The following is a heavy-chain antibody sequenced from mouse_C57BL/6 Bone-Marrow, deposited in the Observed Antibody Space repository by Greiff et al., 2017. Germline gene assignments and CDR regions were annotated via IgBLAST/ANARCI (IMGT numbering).Heavy chain of an antibody. D-gene: IGHD3-2*02. CDR1: GYTFTSYW. CDR3: ARSCDSSGYVAWFAY. J-gene: IGHJ3*01. V-gene: IGHV1-72*01. Sequence: QVHVKQPGAELVKPGASVKLSCKASGYTFTSYWMHWVKQRPGRGLEWIGRIDPNSGGTKYNEKFKSKATLTVDKPSSTAYMQLSSLTSEDSAVYYCARSCDSSGYVAWFAYWGQGTLVTVSA. CDR2: IDPNSGGT.